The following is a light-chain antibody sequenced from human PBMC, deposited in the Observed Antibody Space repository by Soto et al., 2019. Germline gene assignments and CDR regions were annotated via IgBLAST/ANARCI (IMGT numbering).Light chain of an antibody. CDR1: GSDIGAYNY. J-gene: IGLJ7*01. Sequence: QSALTQPRSVSGSPGQSVTISCTGTGSDIGAYNYVSWYQQYPGKAPQVVIYDVTERPSGVPARFSGSKSGNTASLTISGLQADDEADYYCSSYAGSNNFVFGTGTQLTVL. V-gene: IGLV2-11*01. CDR3: SSYAGSNNFV. CDR2: DVT.